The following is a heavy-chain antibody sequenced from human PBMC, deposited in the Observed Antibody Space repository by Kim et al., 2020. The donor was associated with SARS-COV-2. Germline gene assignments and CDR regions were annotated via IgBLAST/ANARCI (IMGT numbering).Heavy chain of an antibody. J-gene: IGHJ4*02. CDR3: ARGLGYYDSSGYYAY. CDR2: INNSGST. V-gene: IGHV4-34*01. Sequence: SETLSLTCAVYGGSFSGYYWSWIRQPPGRGLEWIGEINNSGSTNYIPSLKSRVTISLDTSKNQFSLKLNSVTAADTAVYYCARGLGYYDSSGYYAYWGQGTLVTVPS. CDR1: GGSFSGYY. D-gene: IGHD3-22*01.